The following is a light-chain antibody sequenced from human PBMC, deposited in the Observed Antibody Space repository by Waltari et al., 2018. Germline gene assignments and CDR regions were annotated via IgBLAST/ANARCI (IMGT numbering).Light chain of an antibody. Sequence: QSVLTQPPSASGTPGQKVTISCSGTFSNIGKNAVNWYQQVPGMAPKLLIYNTNNQVPGVPDRFSGPKFGTSASLAISGLQSGDEAVYYCAAWDDSLDAYVVFGGGTKVTVL. CDR3: AAWDDSLDAYVV. CDR1: FSNIGKNA. J-gene: IGLJ2*01. V-gene: IGLV1-44*01. CDR2: NTN.